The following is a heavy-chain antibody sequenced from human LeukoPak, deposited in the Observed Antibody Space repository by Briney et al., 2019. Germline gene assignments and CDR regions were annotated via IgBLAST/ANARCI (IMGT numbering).Heavy chain of an antibody. V-gene: IGHV3-21*01. D-gene: IGHD1-1*01. J-gene: IGHJ6*02. CDR1: GFTFSSYS. CDR3: ARILVPRQCWNDPAYYYGMDV. CDR2: ISSSSSYI. Sequence: GGSLRLSCAASGFTFSSYSMNWVRQAPGKGLEWVSSISSSSSYIYYADSVKGRFTISRDNAKNSLYLQMNSLRAEDTAVYYCARILVPRQCWNDPAYYYGMDVWGQGTTVTVSS.